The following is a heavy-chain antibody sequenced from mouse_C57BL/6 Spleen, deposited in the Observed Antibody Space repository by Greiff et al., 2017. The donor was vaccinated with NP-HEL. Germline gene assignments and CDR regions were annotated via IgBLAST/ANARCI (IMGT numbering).Heavy chain of an antibody. V-gene: IGHV1-54*01. J-gene: IGHJ3*01. CDR1: GYAFTNYL. CDR2: INPGSGGT. D-gene: IGHD2-5*01. Sequence: VQLQQSGAELVRPGTSVKVSCKASGYAFTNYLIEWVKQRPGQGLEWIGVINPGSGGTNYNEKFKGKATVTADKSSSTAYMQLSSLTSEDSAVYFCASDYSNWTWFAYWGQGTLVTVSA. CDR3: ASDYSNWTWFAY.